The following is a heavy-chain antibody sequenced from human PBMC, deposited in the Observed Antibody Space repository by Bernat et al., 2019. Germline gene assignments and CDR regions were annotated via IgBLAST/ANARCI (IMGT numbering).Heavy chain of an antibody. CDR2: IGGSDGNT. CDR3: SRPGGSYVFRGFDS. Sequence: EVQLLESGGGLVQPGGSLRLSCAASGFTFSNYAMSWVRQAPGKGLEWVSAIGGSDGNTYYADSVKGRFTISGDNSKNILYLQMNSLRAEDTAVYSCSRPGGSYVFRGFDSWGQGTLVTVSS. D-gene: IGHD1-26*01. CDR1: GFTFSNYA. J-gene: IGHJ4*02. V-gene: IGHV3-23*01.